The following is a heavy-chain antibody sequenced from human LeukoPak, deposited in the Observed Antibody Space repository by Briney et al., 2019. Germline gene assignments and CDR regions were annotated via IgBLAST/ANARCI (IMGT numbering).Heavy chain of an antibody. J-gene: IGHJ4*02. CDR2: IKQDVSEK. V-gene: IGHV3-7*01. CDR1: GFTFSSYW. D-gene: IGHD3-22*01. CDR3: ARDYYDSSGSPSDY. Sequence: GGSLRLSCAASGFTFSSYWMSWVRQAPGKGLEGVANIKQDVSEKYYVDSVKGRFTISRDNAKNSLYLQMNSLRAEDTAVYYCARDYYDSSGSPSDYWGQGTLVTVSS.